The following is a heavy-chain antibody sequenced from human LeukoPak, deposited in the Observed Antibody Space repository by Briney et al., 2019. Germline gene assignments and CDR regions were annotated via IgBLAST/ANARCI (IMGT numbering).Heavy chain of an antibody. CDR2: IYYSGST. CDR3: ARDVGYSSGMGY. D-gene: IGHD6-19*01. J-gene: IGHJ4*02. CDR1: GGSISNTNW. Sequence: SETLSLTCAVSGGSISNTNWWNWVRQPPGKGLEWIGSIYYSGSTYYNPSLKSRVTISVDTSKNQFSLKLSSVTAADTAVYYCARDVGYSSGMGYWGQGTLVTVSS. V-gene: IGHV4-4*02.